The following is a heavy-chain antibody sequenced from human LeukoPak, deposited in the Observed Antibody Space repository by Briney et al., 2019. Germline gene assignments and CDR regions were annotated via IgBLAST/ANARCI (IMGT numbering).Heavy chain of an antibody. J-gene: IGHJ4*02. CDR1: GGSISNYY. D-gene: IGHD3-22*01. Sequence: SETLSLTCTVSGGSISNYYWSWIRQSAGKGLEWIGRIYTSGSTNYNPSLKSRFSMSVDTSKNQFSLRLTSVTAADTAVYYCAREFGYYYDTSGYTFDYWAQGILVTVSS. V-gene: IGHV4-4*07. CDR3: AREFGYYYDTSGYTFDY. CDR2: IYTSGST.